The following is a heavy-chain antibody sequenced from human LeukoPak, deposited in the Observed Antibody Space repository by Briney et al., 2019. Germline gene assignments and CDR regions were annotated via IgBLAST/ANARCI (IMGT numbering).Heavy chain of an antibody. D-gene: IGHD1-26*01. J-gene: IGHJ4*02. CDR1: GFTFSSYA. Sequence: PGGSLRLSCAASGFTFSSYAMHWVRQAPDKGLEWVAVISYDGSNKYYADSVKGRFTISRDNSKNTLYLQMNSLRAEDTAVYYCARAGGSYYPTFDYWGQGTLVTVSS. V-gene: IGHV3-30-3*01. CDR2: ISYDGSNK. CDR3: ARAGGSYYPTFDY.